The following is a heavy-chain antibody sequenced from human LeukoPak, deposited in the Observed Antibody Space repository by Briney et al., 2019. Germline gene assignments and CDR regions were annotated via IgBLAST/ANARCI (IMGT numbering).Heavy chain of an antibody. V-gene: IGHV3-30*03. J-gene: IGHJ4*02. CDR3: ARNPESGY. CDR2: ISYDGSNK. Sequence: PAGRSLRLSCAASGFTFSSYGMHWVRQAPGKGLEWVAVISYDGSNKYYADSVKGRFTISRDNSKNTLYLQMNSLRSEDTAVYYCARNPESGYWGQGTLVTVSS. D-gene: IGHD3-10*01. CDR1: GFTFSSYG.